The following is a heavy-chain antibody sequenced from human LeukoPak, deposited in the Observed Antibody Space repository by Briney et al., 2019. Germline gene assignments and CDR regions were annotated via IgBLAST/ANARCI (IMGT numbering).Heavy chain of an antibody. CDR3: ARDQLPGDDAFDI. D-gene: IGHD3-16*01. CDR2: INYSGSN. J-gene: IGHJ3*02. CDR1: GGSISSYY. Sequence: SETLSLTCTVSGGSISSYYWSWIRQPPGKGLEWIGTINYSGSNCYNPSLKSRVTMSVDTSKNQFSLKLSSVTAADTAVYYCARDQLPGDDAFDIWGQGTLVTVSS. V-gene: IGHV4-59*12.